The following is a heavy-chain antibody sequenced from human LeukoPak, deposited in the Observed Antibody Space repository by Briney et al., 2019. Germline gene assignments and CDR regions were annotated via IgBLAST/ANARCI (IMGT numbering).Heavy chain of an antibody. CDR1: GGSFSGYY. CDR3: ARIISPYYTSGGYGS. V-gene: IGHV4-34*01. CDR2: INHSGST. D-gene: IGHD3-10*01. Sequence: SETLSLTCAVYGGSFSGYYWSWIRQPPGKGLEWIGEINHSGSTNYNPSLRSRVTISVDMSKNRFSLRLRSVNAADTAVYFCARIISPYYTSGGYGSWGQGTLVTVSS. J-gene: IGHJ5*02.